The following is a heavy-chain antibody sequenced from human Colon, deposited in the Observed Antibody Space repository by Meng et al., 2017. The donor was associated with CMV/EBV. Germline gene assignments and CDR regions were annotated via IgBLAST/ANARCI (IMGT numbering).Heavy chain of an antibody. CDR1: GDSISNYY. CDR3: AKGRARNDYWFDP. CDR2: IYSSGST. V-gene: IGHV4-59*01. J-gene: IGHJ5*02. D-gene: IGHD4/OR15-4a*01. Sequence: QVQLQESGPGLVKPSETLSLTCTCAGDSISNYYWSWIRQSPGKGLEWIGYIYSSGSTNYNPSLKSRVTISIDTSKNQFSLKLTSVTAADTAVYYCAKGRARNDYWFDPWGQGTLVTVSS.